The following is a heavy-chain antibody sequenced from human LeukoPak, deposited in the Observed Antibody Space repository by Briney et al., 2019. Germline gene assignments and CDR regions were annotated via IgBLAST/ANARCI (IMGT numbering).Heavy chain of an antibody. CDR1: GFTFTTYS. J-gene: IGHJ4*02. CDR3: ARGDYFDY. Sequence: KAGGSLRLSCAASGFTFTTYSMNWVHQAPGKGLQWVSSLSSSGSYIYYADSLKGRFTISRDNAKNSLYLQMNSLRAEDTAVYYCARGDYFDYWGQGTLVTVSS. V-gene: IGHV3-21*01. CDR2: LSSSGSYI.